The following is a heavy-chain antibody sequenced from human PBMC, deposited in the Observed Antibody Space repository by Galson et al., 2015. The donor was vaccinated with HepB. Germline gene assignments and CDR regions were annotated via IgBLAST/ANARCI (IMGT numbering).Heavy chain of an antibody. CDR2: IYYSGST. J-gene: IGHJ5*02. CDR3: ARSAGGWFDP. Sequence: SETLSLTRTVSGGSISSYYWSWIRQPPGKGLEWIGYIYYSGSTNYNPSLKSRVTISVDTSKNQFSLKLSSVTAADTAVYYCARSAGGWFDPWGQGTLVTVSS. V-gene: IGHV4-59*01. CDR1: GGSISSYY. D-gene: IGHD3-16*01.